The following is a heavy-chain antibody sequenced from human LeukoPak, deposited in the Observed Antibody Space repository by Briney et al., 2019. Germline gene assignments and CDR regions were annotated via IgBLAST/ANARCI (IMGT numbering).Heavy chain of an antibody. D-gene: IGHD3-10*01. V-gene: IGHV4-34*01. J-gene: IGHJ4*02. Sequence: PSETLSLTCAVYGGSFSGYYWSWIRQPPGKGLEWIGEINHSGSTNYNPSLKSRVTISVDTSKNQFSLKLSSVTAADTAVYYCARAGHYGSGSFDYWGQGTLVTVSS. CDR3: ARAGHYGSGSFDY. CDR2: INHSGST. CDR1: GGSFSGYY.